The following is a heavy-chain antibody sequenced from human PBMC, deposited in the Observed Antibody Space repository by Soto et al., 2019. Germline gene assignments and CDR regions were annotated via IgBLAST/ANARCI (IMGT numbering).Heavy chain of an antibody. CDR2: INPNGGGT. CDR3: AKESGGATATLDYYYFYMDV. V-gene: IGHV1-2*04. J-gene: IGHJ6*03. D-gene: IGHD5-12*01. CDR1: GDSFNDYY. Sequence: QVQLVQSGAEVRKPGASVTVSCRSSGDSFNDYYIHWVRQAPGQGFEWMGWINPNGGGTKYAQKFQGWVSMTSDTSIRTVYMQLSRLRSDDTAVYYCAKESGGATATLDYYYFYMDVWGTGTTVTVSS.